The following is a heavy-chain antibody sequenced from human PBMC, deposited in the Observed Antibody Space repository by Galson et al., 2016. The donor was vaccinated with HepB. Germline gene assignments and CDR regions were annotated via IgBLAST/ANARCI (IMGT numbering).Heavy chain of an antibody. CDR1: GGSISHFY. CDR3: ARLKVDYGDYGGYYFGMDV. V-gene: IGHV4-59*08. D-gene: IGHD4-17*01. CDR2: IHHSGST. Sequence: EPLSLTCTVSGGSISHFYWSWIRQPPGEGLEWIGYIHHSGSTTYKASLKSRLTISIDTSKDQFSLKLSSVTAADTALYYCARLKVDYGDYGGYYFGMDVWGQGTTVTVSS. J-gene: IGHJ6*02.